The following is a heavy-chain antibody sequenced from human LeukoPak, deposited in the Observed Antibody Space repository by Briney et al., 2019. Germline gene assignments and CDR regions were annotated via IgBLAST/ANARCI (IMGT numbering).Heavy chain of an antibody. CDR3: ARNVGSGLDY. CDR1: GYTFTTYY. Sequence: ASVKVSCKASGYTFTTYYIHWVRQAPGQGLEWMGFINPSGGSTSYAQKFQGRVTMTRDTSTSTVYMELSSLRSEDTAVYYCARNVGSGLDYWGQGTLVAVSS. J-gene: IGHJ4*02. V-gene: IGHV1-46*01. D-gene: IGHD1-1*01. CDR2: INPSGGST.